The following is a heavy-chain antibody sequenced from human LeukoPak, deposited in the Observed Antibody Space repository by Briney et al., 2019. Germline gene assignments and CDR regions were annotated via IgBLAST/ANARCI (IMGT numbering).Heavy chain of an antibody. J-gene: IGHJ2*01. Sequence: SETLSLTCTVSGGSISSSSYYWGWIRQPRGKGLEWIESIYYSGSTYYNPSLKSRVTISVDTSKNPFSLKLSSVTAADTAVYYCARQDWYFDLWGRGTLVTVSS. CDR2: IYYSGST. CDR1: GGSISSSSYY. V-gene: IGHV4-39*01. CDR3: ARQDWYFDL.